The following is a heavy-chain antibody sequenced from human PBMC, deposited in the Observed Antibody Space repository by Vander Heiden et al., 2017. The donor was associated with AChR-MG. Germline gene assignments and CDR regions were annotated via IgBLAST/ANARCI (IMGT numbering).Heavy chain of an antibody. D-gene: IGHD5-18*01. CDR1: GGTFSSYA. J-gene: IGHJ5*02. Sequence: QVQLVQSGAEVKKPGSSVKVSCKASGGTFSSYAISWVRQAPGQGLEWMGGIIPIFGTANYAQKFQGRVTITADESTSTAYMELSSLRSEDTAVYYCARDLAGGGYSSENWFDPWGQGTLVTVSS. CDR2: IIPIFGTA. V-gene: IGHV1-69*01. CDR3: ARDLAGGGYSSENWFDP.